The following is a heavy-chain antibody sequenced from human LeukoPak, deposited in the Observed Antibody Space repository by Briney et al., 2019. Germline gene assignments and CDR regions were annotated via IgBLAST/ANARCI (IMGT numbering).Heavy chain of an antibody. CDR3: ARQSAAGTNNWFDP. Sequence: SETLSLTCTVSGGSISSYYWSWIRQPPGKGLEWIGYFYYSGSTIYNPSLKSRVTISVDTSKNQFSLRLSSVTAADTAMYYCARQSAAGTNNWFDPWGQGTLVTVSS. V-gene: IGHV4-59*08. CDR2: FYYSGST. J-gene: IGHJ5*02. D-gene: IGHD6-13*01. CDR1: GGSISSYY.